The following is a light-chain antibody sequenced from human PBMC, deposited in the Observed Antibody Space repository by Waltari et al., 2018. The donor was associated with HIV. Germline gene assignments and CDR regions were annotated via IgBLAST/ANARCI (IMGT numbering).Light chain of an antibody. CDR3: GTWDSSLNTPV. J-gene: IGLJ2*01. CDR2: DHN. V-gene: IGLV1-51*01. CDR1: TSNIETNY. Sequence: QPVLTQPPSVSAAPGRSVTITCSGSTSNIETNYVSWYQQIPGTAPKLLIYDHNKRPSGIPERFSGSKSATSATLGITGLQTGDEAEYFCGTWDSSLNTPVFGGGSRLTVL.